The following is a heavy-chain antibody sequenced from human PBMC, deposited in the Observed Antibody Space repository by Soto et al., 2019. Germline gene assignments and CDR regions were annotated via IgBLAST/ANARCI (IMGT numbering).Heavy chain of an antibody. Sequence: QVQLQESGPGLVKPSETLSLTCTVSGGSISGFHWSWIRQSPGKGLEWIGYIHYSGSTNYNSSLKSRVTISVDSSKNQFALKLSSVTAADTAVYYCARGLRITMVRGVVFWFDPWGQGTLVTVSS. CDR1: GGSISGFH. CDR2: IHYSGST. V-gene: IGHV4-59*01. CDR3: ARGLRITMVRGVVFWFDP. J-gene: IGHJ5*02. D-gene: IGHD3-10*01.